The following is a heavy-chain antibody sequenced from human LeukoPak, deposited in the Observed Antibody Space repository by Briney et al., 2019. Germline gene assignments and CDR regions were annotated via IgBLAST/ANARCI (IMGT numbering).Heavy chain of an antibody. Sequence: GSLRLSCAASGFTFSSYWMSWVRQPPVKGLEWIGEIYRTGSANYNPSLKSRVTISVDKSKNQFSLSLNSVTAADTAVYYCVRCGSYCLDYWGQGTLVTVSS. CDR1: GFTFSSYW. J-gene: IGHJ4*02. D-gene: IGHD1-26*01. CDR3: VRCGSYCLDY. V-gene: IGHV4-4*02. CDR2: IYRTGSA.